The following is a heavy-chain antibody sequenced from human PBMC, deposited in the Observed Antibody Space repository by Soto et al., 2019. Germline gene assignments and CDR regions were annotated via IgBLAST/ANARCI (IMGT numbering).Heavy chain of an antibody. CDR3: ATQLLHSGSYLKAPYFDY. J-gene: IGHJ4*02. Sequence: ASVKVSCKASGYSFTSLDINWVRQTAGQGLEWMGWMQPSTGRTGYAQKFQGRVTMTEDTSTDTAYMELSSLRSEDTAVYYCATQLLHSGSYLKAPYFDYWGQGTLVTVSS. CDR2: MQPSTGRT. D-gene: IGHD1-26*01. V-gene: IGHV1-8*01. CDR1: GYSFTSLD.